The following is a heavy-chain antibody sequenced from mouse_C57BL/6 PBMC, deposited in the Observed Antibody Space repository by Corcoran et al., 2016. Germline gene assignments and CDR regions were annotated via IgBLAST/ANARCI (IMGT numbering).Heavy chain of an antibody. CDR3: ARSAIYCGNYDY. CDR2: SYPRDGST. V-gene: IGHV1-85*01. CDR1: GYPFTSYV. Sequence: QVQLQKSGPELVKPGTSGRLSCKAAGYPFTSYVVTWVKRRPRQGLEWIGWSYPRDGSTKYNEKFKGRSTVTVDTSSSTAYMELHSLTSEDSAVYFCARSAIYCGNYDYWGQGITLTVSS. J-gene: IGHJ2*01. D-gene: IGHD2-1*01.